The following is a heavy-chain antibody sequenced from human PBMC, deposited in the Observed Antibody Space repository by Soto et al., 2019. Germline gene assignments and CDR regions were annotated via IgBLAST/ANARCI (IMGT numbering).Heavy chain of an antibody. V-gene: IGHV4-30-2*01. Sequence: KTSETLSLTCAVSGGSISSGGYSWSWIRQPPGKGLEWIGYIYHSGSTYYNPSLKSRVTISVDRSKNQFSLKLSSVTAADTAVYYCARGDYDSSGYYYVGAFDIWGQGTMVTVSS. CDR3: ARGDYDSSGYYYVGAFDI. D-gene: IGHD3-22*01. CDR1: GGSISSGGYS. CDR2: IYHSGST. J-gene: IGHJ3*02.